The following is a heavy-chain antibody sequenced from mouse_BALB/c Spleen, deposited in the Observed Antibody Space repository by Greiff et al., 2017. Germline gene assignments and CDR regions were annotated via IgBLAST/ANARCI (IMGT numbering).Heavy chain of an antibody. D-gene: IGHD2-4*01. CDR3: ARRDYDYVDY. CDR1: GYSITSDYA. CDR2: ISYSGST. V-gene: IGHV3-2*02. Sequence: EVKLQESGPGLVKPSQSLSLTCTVTGYSITSDYAWNWIRQFPGNKLEWMGYISYSGSTSYNPSLKSRISITRDTSKNQFFLQLNSVTTEDTATYYCARRDYDYVDYWGQGTTLTVSS. J-gene: IGHJ2*01.